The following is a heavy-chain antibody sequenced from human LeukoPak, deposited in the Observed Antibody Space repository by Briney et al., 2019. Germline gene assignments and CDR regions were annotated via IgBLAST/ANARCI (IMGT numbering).Heavy chain of an antibody. CDR3: AKHRPYCSSTSCPGGHFDY. D-gene: IGHD2-2*01. Sequence: GGSLRLSCAASGFTFSSYAMSWVRQAPGKGLEWVSAISGSGGSTYYADSVKGRSTISRDNSKNTLYLQMNSLRAEDTAVYYCAKHRPYCSSTSCPGGHFDYWGQGTLVTVPS. CDR2: ISGSGGST. V-gene: IGHV3-23*01. J-gene: IGHJ4*02. CDR1: GFTFSSYA.